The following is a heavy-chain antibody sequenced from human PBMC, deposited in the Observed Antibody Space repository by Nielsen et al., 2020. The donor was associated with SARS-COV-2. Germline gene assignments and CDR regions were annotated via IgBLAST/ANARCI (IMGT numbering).Heavy chain of an antibody. Sequence: ASVKVSCKSSGYTLTTNAIHWARHAPGQWLEWMGWINTGNGNTKYSQRSQGRVTFTRDTSASTAHVELASLNSEDTAIYYCAREAGRGTLSGTEGYFDFWGQGTLVTVSS. CDR1: GYTLTTNA. CDR2: INTGNGNT. V-gene: IGHV1-3*04. J-gene: IGHJ4*02. CDR3: AREAGRGTLSGTEGYFDF. D-gene: IGHD1-1*01.